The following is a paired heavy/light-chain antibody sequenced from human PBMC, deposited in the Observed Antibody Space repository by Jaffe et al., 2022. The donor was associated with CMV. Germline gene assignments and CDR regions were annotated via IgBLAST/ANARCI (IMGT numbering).Light chain of an antibody. Sequence: DVVMTQSPLSLPVTLGQPASISCRSSQSLVHSDGNTYLNWFQQRPGQSPRRLIYKVSNRDSGVPDRFSGSGSGTDFTLKISRVEADDVGVYYCMQGTHWPPMYTFGQGTKLEIK. CDR1: QSLVHSDGNTY. CDR3: MQGTHWPPMYT. J-gene: IGKJ2*01. V-gene: IGKV2-30*02. CDR2: KVS.
Heavy chain of an antibody. D-gene: IGHD4-17*01. CDR2: INHSGST. Sequence: QVQLQQWGAGLLKPSETLSLTCAVYGGSFSGHYWNWIRQPPGKGLEWIGEINHSGSTNYNPSLKSRVTISVDTSKNQFSLKLSSVTPADTAVYYCVRGRAVTTFFSHYYDMDVWGRGTTVTVSS. V-gene: IGHV4-34*01. J-gene: IGHJ6*02. CDR3: VRGRAVTTFFSHYYDMDV. CDR1: GGSFSGHY.